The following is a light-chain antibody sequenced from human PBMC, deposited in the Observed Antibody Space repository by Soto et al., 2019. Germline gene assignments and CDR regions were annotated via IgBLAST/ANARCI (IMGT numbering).Light chain of an antibody. J-gene: IGKJ2*01. CDR2: STS. Sequence: EIVMTQSPATLSVSPGERATLSCRASQSVGRNLVWYQQKPGQAPGLLIYSTSSRVTGVPARFSGSGSGTECTLTISSLQSEDFAVYYCQQCYSWPYTFGQGTKLEIK. CDR1: QSVGRN. V-gene: IGKV3-15*01. CDR3: QQCYSWPYT.